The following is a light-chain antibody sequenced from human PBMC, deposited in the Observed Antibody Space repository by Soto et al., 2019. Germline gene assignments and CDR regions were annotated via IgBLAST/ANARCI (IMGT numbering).Light chain of an antibody. Sequence: QSALTQPASVSGSLGQSITISCTGTSSDVGDYNYVSWYQQHPGKAPKLMIYDVSNRPSGVSKRFSGSKSGDTASLTISGLQAEDEADYYCSSYTTSSTLVVFGGGTKVTVL. CDR3: SSYTTSSTLVV. CDR1: SSDVGDYNY. CDR2: DVS. J-gene: IGLJ2*01. V-gene: IGLV2-14*03.